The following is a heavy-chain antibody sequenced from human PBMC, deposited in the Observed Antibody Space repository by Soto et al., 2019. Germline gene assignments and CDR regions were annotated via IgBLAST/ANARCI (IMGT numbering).Heavy chain of an antibody. CDR1: GFTFSSYA. CDR2: ISGSGGST. V-gene: IGHV3-23*01. Sequence: GGSLRLSCAASGFTFSSYAMSWVRQAPGKGLEWVSAISGSGGSTYYADSAKGRFTISRDNSKNTLYLQMNSLRAEDTAVYYCASQTDDSSSEEIYWGQGTLVTVSS. CDR3: ASQTDDSSSEEIY. D-gene: IGHD3-22*01. J-gene: IGHJ4*02.